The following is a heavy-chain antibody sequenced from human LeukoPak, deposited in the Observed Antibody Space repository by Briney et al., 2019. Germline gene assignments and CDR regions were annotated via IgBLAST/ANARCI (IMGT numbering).Heavy chain of an antibody. CDR2: IIPIFGTT. CDR1: GGTFNSNA. CDR3: ASFSGSYFDY. Sequence: ASVKVSCKASGGTFNSNAISWVRQAPGQGLEWMGGIIPIFGTTNDAQKFQGRVTITADKSTSTAYMELRSLRSDDTAVYYCASFSGSYFDYWGQGTLVTVSS. D-gene: IGHD1-26*01. J-gene: IGHJ4*02. V-gene: IGHV1-69*06.